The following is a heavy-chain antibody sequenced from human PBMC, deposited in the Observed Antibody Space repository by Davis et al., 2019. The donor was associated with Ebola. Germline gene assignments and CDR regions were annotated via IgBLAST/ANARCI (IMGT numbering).Heavy chain of an antibody. D-gene: IGHD2-15*01. CDR3: AREVVVVVAANNNWFDP. Sequence: PGGSLRLSCAASGFTFSSYAMHWVRQAPGKGLEWVAVISYDGNNKYYADSVKGRFTISRDNSKNTLYLQMNSLRSEDTAVYYCAREVVVVVAANNNWFDPWGQGTLVTVSS. V-gene: IGHV3-30-3*01. J-gene: IGHJ5*02. CDR2: ISYDGNNK. CDR1: GFTFSSYA.